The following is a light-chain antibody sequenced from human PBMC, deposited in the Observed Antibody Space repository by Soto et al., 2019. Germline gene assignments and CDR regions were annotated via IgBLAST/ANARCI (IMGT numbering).Light chain of an antibody. CDR3: AAWDDTLSGLV. Sequence: QSVLTQPPSASGTPGQTVTISCSGRSSNIGGNYVYWYQQLPGTAPRLLMYRADQRPSGVPDRFSGSKSGTSASLPISGLRSEDEAEYFCAAWDDTLSGLVFGGGTKATVL. CDR2: RAD. CDR1: SSNIGGNY. J-gene: IGLJ2*01. V-gene: IGLV1-47*01.